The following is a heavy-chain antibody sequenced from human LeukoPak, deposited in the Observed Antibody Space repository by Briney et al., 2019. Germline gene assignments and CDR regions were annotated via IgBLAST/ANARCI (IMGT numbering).Heavy chain of an antibody. D-gene: IGHD3-22*01. Sequence: PGGSLRLSCAASGFTFSSYAMSWVRQAPGKGLEWVSAISGSGGSTYYADSVKGRFTISRDNSKNTLYLQMNSLGAEDTAVYYCAKGGSSGYYGSAWGQGTLVTVSS. J-gene: IGHJ5*02. CDR3: AKGGSSGYYGSA. V-gene: IGHV3-23*01. CDR2: ISGSGGST. CDR1: GFTFSSYA.